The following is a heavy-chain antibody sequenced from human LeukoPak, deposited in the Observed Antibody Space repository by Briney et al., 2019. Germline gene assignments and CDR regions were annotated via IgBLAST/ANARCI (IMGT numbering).Heavy chain of an antibody. CDR3: AKEGTPQVSTWYDL. D-gene: IGHD3-10*01. CDR2: ISYEGGTQ. V-gene: IGHV3-30*18. Sequence: AGGSLRLSCAASGVTLSPYGMHWVRQAPGKGLESVAVISYEGGTQHYADSVKGRFIISRDNPRNTLYLQMNILRTEDTAVYYCAKEGTPQVSTWYDLWGQGTQVIVSS. J-gene: IGHJ5*02. CDR1: GVTLSPYG.